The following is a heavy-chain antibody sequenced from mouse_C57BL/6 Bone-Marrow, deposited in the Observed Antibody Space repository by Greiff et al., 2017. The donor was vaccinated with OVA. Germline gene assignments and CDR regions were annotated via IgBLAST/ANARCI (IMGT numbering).Heavy chain of an antibody. V-gene: IGHV2-6*03. D-gene: IGHD1-1*01. CDR2: IWSDGST. CDR3: ATYYYGSIPYAMDY. Sequence: VQLVESGPGLVAPSQSLSITCTVSGFSLTSYGVHWVRQPPGKGLEWLVVIWSDGSTTYNSALKSRLSISKDNSKSQVFLKMNSLQTDDTAMYYCATYYYGSIPYAMDYWGQGTSVTVSS. CDR1: GFSLTSYG. J-gene: IGHJ4*01.